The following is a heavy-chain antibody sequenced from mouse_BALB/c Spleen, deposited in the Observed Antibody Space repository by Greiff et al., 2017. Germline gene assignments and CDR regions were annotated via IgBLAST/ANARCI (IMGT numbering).Heavy chain of an antibody. D-gene: IGHD2-14*01. CDR2: IDTSDSYT. J-gene: IGHJ3*01. V-gene: IGHV1-69*01. Sequence: QVQLQQSGAELVMPGASVKMSCKASGYTFTDYWMHWVKQRPGQGLEWIGAIDTSDSYTSYNQKFKGKATLTVDESSSTAYMQLSSLTSEDSAVYYCARRFYRYDEAWFAYWGQGTLVTVSA. CDR3: ARRFYRYDEAWFAY. CDR1: GYTFTDYW.